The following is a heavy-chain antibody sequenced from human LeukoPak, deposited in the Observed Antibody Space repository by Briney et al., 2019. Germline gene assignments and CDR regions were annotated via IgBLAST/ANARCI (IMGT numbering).Heavy chain of an antibody. CDR2: IYYSGST. V-gene: IGHV4-59*01. Sequence: PSETLSLTCTVSGGSISSYYWSWIRQPPGKGLEWIGYIYYSGSTNYNPSLKSRVTISVDTSKNQFSLKLSSVTAADTAVYYCARGYSSGWSDYWGQGTLLIVSS. D-gene: IGHD6-19*01. J-gene: IGHJ4*02. CDR3: ARGYSSGWSDY. CDR1: GGSISSYY.